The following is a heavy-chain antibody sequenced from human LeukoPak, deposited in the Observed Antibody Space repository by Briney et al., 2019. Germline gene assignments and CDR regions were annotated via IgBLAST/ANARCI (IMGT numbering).Heavy chain of an antibody. J-gene: IGHJ4*02. CDR1: GYSFNKFG. CDR2: ISAYNGNT. Sequence: ASVKVSCKAFGYSFNKFGISWVRQAPGQGLEWMGWISAYNGNTNYAQKLQGRVTMTTDTSTSTAYMELRSLRSDDTAVYYCARGIYFDYWGQGTLVTVSS. CDR3: ARGIYFDY. V-gene: IGHV1-18*01.